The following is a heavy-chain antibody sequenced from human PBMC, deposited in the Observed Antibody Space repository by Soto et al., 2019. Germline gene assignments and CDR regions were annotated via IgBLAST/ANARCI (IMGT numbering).Heavy chain of an antibody. CDR3: ARGDIAAAGNFDY. Sequence: QVQLVQSGAEVKKPGSSVKVSCKASGGTFSSYTISWVRQAPGQGLEWMGRIIPILGIANYAQKFQGRVTITADKSTSTAYMELSSLRSEDTAVYYCARGDIAAAGNFDYWGQGTLVTVSS. J-gene: IGHJ4*02. CDR1: GGTFSSYT. CDR2: IIPILGIA. D-gene: IGHD6-13*01. V-gene: IGHV1-69*02.